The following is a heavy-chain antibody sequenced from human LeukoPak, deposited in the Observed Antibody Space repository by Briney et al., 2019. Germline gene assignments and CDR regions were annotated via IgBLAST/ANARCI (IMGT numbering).Heavy chain of an antibody. D-gene: IGHD3-22*01. Sequence: ASVKVSCKASGYTFTSYAMHWVRQAPGQRLEWMGWINAGNGNTKYSQEFQGRVTITRDTSASTAYMELSSLRSEDTAVYYCARDSAYYYDSSGYLFDYWGQGTLVTVSS. V-gene: IGHV1-3*03. CDR1: GYTFTSYA. CDR3: ARDSAYYYDSSGYLFDY. J-gene: IGHJ4*02. CDR2: INAGNGNT.